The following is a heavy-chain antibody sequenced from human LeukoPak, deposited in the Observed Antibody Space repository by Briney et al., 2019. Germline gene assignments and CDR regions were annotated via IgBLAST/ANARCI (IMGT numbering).Heavy chain of an antibody. D-gene: IGHD2-21*02. CDR3: AREGGDAYFDY. J-gene: IGHJ4*02. CDR2: IKRDGSEK. V-gene: IGHV3-7*01. Sequence: GGSLRLSCAASGFTFSSYWMSWVRQAPGKGLEWVANIKRDGSEKYYVDFVKGRFTISRDNAKNSLYLQMNSLRAEDTAVYYCAREGGDAYFDYWGQGTLVTVSS. CDR1: GFTFSSYW.